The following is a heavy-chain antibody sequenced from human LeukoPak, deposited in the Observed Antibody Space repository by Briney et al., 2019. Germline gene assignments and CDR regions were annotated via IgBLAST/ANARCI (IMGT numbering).Heavy chain of an antibody. D-gene: IGHD3-10*01. V-gene: IGHV3-20*04. CDR2: INWNGGST. CDR1: GFTFDDYG. CDR3: ARGITARPPYYFDY. Sequence: PGGSLRLSCAASGFTFDDYGMSWVRQAPGKGLEWVSGINWNGGSTGYADSVKGRFTISRDNAKNSVYLQMNSLRAEDTAVYYCARGITARPPYYFDYWGQGTLVTVSS. J-gene: IGHJ4*02.